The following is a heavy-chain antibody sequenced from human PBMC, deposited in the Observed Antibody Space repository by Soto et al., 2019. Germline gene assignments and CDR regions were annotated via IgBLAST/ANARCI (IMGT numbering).Heavy chain of an antibody. D-gene: IGHD5-18*01. CDR1: GYSISSSNW. V-gene: IGHV4-28*01. Sequence: QVQLQESGPGLVKPSDTLSLTCAVSGYSISSSNWWGWIRQPPGKGLEWIGYIYYSGSTYYNPSLKSRVTMSVDTSKNQFSLKLSSVTAVDTAVYYCARGYSYGREYNWFDPWGQGTLVTVSS. CDR3: ARGYSYGREYNWFDP. J-gene: IGHJ5*02. CDR2: IYYSGST.